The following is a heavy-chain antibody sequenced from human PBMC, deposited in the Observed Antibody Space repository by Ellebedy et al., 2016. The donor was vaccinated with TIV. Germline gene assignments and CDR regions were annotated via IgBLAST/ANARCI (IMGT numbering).Heavy chain of an antibody. D-gene: IGHD6-19*01. Sequence: GGSLRLSXRTPGFTFTDYSMHWVRQVPGKGLEWVSGITWNGTIIGYADSVKGRFTISRDNVKKSLDLQMDSLRREDTAVYFCAKDIRTRWLVGSTNYFDYWGRGTLVTVSS. CDR3: AKDIRTRWLVGSTNYFDY. V-gene: IGHV3-9*01. CDR1: GFTFTDYS. J-gene: IGHJ4*01. CDR2: ITWNGTII.